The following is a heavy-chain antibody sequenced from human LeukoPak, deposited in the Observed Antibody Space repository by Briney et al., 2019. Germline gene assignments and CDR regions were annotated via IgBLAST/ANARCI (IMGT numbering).Heavy chain of an antibody. V-gene: IGHV4-59*08. D-gene: IGHD2-2*01. CDR1: GVSISSYY. Sequence: PSETLSLTCTVSGVSISSYYWRWIRQPPGKGLEWIGYIYYSGSTNYNPSLKSRVTISVATSKNQFSLKLSSVTAADTAVYYCASGGRTSCSYFDYWGQGTLVTVSS. CDR2: IYYSGST. J-gene: IGHJ4*02. CDR3: ASGGRTSCSYFDY.